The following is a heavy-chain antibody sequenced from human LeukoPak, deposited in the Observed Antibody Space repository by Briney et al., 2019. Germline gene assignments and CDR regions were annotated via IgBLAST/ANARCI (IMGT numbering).Heavy chain of an antibody. CDR2: IYYSGST. D-gene: IGHD3-10*01. V-gene: IGHV4-39*01. Sequence: SETLSLTCTVSGGSISSSSYYWGWIRQPPGKGLEWIGSIYYSGSTYYNPSLKSRVTISVDTSKNQFSLKLSSVTAADTAVYYCARLPITMVRGVVYYYYGMDVWGQGTTVTVSS. J-gene: IGHJ6*02. CDR1: GGSISSSSYY. CDR3: ARLPITMVRGVVYYYYGMDV.